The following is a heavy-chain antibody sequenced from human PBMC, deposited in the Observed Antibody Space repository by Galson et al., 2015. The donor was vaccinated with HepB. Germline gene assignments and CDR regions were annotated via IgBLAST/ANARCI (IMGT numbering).Heavy chain of an antibody. CDR3: AKDQPMYGTFDY. CDR2: ISHDGSNR. CDR1: GFIFSSYG. Sequence: SLRLSCAASGFIFSSYGMYWVRQAPGKGLEWVAVISHDGSNRYYRDSVKGRFTISRDSSKNTLHLQMNSLRTEDTAVYYCAKDQPMYGTFDYWGQGTLVTISS. D-gene: IGHD2-8*01. V-gene: IGHV3-30*18. J-gene: IGHJ4*02.